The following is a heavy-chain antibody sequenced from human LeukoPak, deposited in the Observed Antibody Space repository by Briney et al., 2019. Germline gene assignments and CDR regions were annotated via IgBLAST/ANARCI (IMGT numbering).Heavy chain of an antibody. J-gene: IGHJ4*02. V-gene: IGHV4-61*03. CDR3: ARRTAIIPGGFDY. Sequence: SETLSLTCTVSGGSISSGSYYWSWIRQPPGKGLDYIAYISYSGSTNYNPSLKSRVIISVDTSKNHFSLKLNSVTAADTAVYYCARRTAIIPGGFDYWGQGTLVTVSS. CDR2: ISYSGST. CDR1: GGSISSGSYY. D-gene: IGHD5-24*01.